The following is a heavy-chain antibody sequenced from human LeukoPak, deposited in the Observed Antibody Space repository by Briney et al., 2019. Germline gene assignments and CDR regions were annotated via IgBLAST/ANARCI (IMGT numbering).Heavy chain of an antibody. CDR3: ARSYYDTLTGYYILSL. J-gene: IGHJ4*02. V-gene: IGHV1-2*02. CDR2: INPNSGGT. D-gene: IGHD3-9*01. Sequence: ASVKVSCKASGYTFTGYYMHWVRQAPGQGLEWMGWINPNSGGTNYAQKFQGRVTMTRDTSISTAYMELSRLRSDDTAVYYCARSYYDTLTGYYILSLWGQGTLVTVSS. CDR1: GYTFTGYY.